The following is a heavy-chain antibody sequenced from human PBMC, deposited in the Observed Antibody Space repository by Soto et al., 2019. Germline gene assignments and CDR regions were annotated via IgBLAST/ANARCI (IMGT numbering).Heavy chain of an antibody. CDR2: IYPGAFDT. D-gene: IGHD2-15*01. Sequence: GESLKISCKGSGYRFTKFLIGWVRQMPGKGLEWMGIIYPGAFDTRFSPSFQGQVTIPADRSINAAYLQWSSLKASDSAMYFCLRHETRYRSSEDSYYCYGLAVWGQGTPVTVSS. J-gene: IGHJ6*02. CDR3: LRHETRYRSSEDSYYCYGLAV. CDR1: GYRFTKFL. V-gene: IGHV5-51*01.